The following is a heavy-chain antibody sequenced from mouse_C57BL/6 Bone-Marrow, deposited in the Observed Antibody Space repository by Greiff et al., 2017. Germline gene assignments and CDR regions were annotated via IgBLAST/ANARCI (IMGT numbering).Heavy chain of an antibody. Sequence: VHVKQSGGGLVKPGGSLKLSCAASGFTFSSYAMSWVRQTPEKRLEWVATISDGGSYTYYPDNVKGRFTISRDNAKNNLYLQMSHLKSEDTAMYYCARDDDSYSWLAYWGQGTLVTVSA. V-gene: IGHV5-4*01. CDR1: GFTFSSYA. D-gene: IGHD1-1*01. CDR3: ARDDDSYSWLAY. CDR2: ISDGGSYT. J-gene: IGHJ3*01.